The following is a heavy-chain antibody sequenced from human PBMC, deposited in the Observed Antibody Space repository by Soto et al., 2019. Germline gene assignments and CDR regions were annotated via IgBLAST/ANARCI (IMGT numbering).Heavy chain of an antibody. J-gene: IGHJ4*02. Sequence: ASVKVSCKTSGYTFISCGISWVRQAPGHGLEWMGWISPYKGNTNYAQKLQDRVTMTTDTSTSTAYMELRSLRSDDTAVYYCARDLDGSGSYYTDYWGQGTLVTVSS. CDR3: ARDLDGSGSYYTDY. CDR2: ISPYKGNT. D-gene: IGHD3-10*01. CDR1: GYTFISCG. V-gene: IGHV1-18*01.